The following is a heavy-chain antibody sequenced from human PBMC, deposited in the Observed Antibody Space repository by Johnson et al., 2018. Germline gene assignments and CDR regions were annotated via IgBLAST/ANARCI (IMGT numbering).Heavy chain of an antibody. CDR3: ARGYYLDTSGPRAFDI. D-gene: IGHD3-22*01. CDR2: TRNKANSYTT. Sequence: VQLVESGGGLVQPGGSLRLSCAASGFTFSDHYMDWVRQAPGKGLEWVGRTRNKANSYTTEYAAPVKGRFTISRDDSKNSLYLQMNSLKTEDTAVYYCARGYYLDTSGPRAFDIWGQGTMVTVSS. CDR1: GFTFSDHY. J-gene: IGHJ3*02. V-gene: IGHV3-72*01.